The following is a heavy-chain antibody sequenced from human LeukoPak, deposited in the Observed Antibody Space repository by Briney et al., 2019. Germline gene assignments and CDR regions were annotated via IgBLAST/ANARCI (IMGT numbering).Heavy chain of an antibody. J-gene: IGHJ5*02. D-gene: IGHD3-9*01. Sequence: ASVKVSCKASGYTFTSYDINWVRQATGQGLAWMGWMNPNSGNTGYAQKFQGRVTMTRNTSISTAYMELSSLRSEDTAVYYCARGEYYDILTGCDNWFDPWGQGTLVTVSS. V-gene: IGHV1-8*01. CDR3: ARGEYYDILTGCDNWFDP. CDR1: GYTFTSYD. CDR2: MNPNSGNT.